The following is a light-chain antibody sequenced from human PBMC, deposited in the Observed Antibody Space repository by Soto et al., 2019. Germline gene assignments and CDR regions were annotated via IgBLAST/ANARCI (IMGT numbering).Light chain of an antibody. J-gene: IGKJ4*02. Sequence: EIVLTQSPGTLSLSPGERATLSCRASQSVSSSYLAWYQQKPGQAPRLLIYGASSRATGIPDRFSGSGSGTDFTLTISRLEPEDFAVYYCQQYGSSRFGGGTQVEIK. CDR3: QQYGSSR. V-gene: IGKV3-20*01. CDR1: QSVSSSY. CDR2: GAS.